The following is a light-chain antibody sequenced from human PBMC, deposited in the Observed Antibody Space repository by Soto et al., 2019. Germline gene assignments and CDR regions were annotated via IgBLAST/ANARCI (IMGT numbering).Light chain of an antibody. V-gene: IGKV1-12*01. CDR3: QQSYSTPWT. Sequence: DIQMTQSPSYVSASVGDRVTVTCRASQGISSWLAWYQQRPGKAPKLLIYHASNLHSWVPSRFSGSGSGTDFTLTTSSLQPEDFDTYYCQQSYSTPWTLGQGTKVDI. CDR1: QGISSW. CDR2: HAS. J-gene: IGKJ1*01.